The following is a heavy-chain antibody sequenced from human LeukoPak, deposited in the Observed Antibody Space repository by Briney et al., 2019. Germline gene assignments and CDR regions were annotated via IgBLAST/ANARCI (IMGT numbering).Heavy chain of an antibody. CDR2: IHYSGAT. Sequence: SETLSLTCTVSGGSIGTSYWAWIRQPPGKGLEWVAYIHYSGATSYNPSLESRLTISLDMSNNQFSLKLNSVTAADTALYYCARGRDGSGSFDYWGQGTPVTVSS. V-gene: IGHV4-59*12. J-gene: IGHJ4*02. CDR1: GGSIGTSY. CDR3: ARGRDGSGSFDY. D-gene: IGHD3-10*01.